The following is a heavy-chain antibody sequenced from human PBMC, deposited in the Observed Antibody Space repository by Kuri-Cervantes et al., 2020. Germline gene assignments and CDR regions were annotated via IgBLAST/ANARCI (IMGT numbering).Heavy chain of an antibody. D-gene: IGHD3-22*01. CDR2: INHRGST. V-gene: IGHV4-34*01. CDR3: ARHGQDYDSSGYYLPTLYAFDI. Sequence: SETLSLTCAVCGGAFSGYYWSWSRQPPGKGLEWMGEINHRGSTNYNPSLKSRVTISVDTSKNQFSLKLSSVTAADTAVYYCARHGQDYDSSGYYLPTLYAFDIWGQGTIVTVSS. J-gene: IGHJ3*02. CDR1: GGAFSGYY.